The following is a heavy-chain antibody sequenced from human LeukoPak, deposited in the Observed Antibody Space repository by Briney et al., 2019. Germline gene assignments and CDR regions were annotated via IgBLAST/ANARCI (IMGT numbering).Heavy chain of an antibody. D-gene: IGHD1-20*01. CDR2: INSDGSST. V-gene: IGHV3-74*01. CDR1: GFTFSSYW. J-gene: IGHJ4*02. Sequence: GGSLRLSCAASGFTFSSYWMHWVRQAPGKGLVWVSRINSDGSSTNYADSVKGRFTISRDNAKNTLYLQMNSLRAEDTAVYYCAREVADNWKYFDYWGQGTLVTVSS. CDR3: AREVADNWKYFDY.